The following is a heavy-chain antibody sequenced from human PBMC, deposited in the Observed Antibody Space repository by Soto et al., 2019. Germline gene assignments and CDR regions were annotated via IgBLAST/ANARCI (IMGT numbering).Heavy chain of an antibody. Sequence: PGGSLSLSCAASGFSLSPYWMHWVRQAPGRGLEWVSRLSSDGFGAAYADSVKGRFFISRDIARNTRFLQMNSLRADDTAVYYCARDLGGPDYWGRGTSVTVSS. J-gene: IGHJ4*02. CDR1: GFSLSPYW. V-gene: IGHV3-74*03. D-gene: IGHD3-16*01. CDR3: ARDLGGPDY. CDR2: LSSDGFGA.